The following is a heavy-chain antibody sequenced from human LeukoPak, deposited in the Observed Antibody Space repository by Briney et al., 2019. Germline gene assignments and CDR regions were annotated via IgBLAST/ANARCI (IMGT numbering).Heavy chain of an antibody. V-gene: IGHV4-4*02. CDR2: IYHSGST. CDR1: GGSISSSNW. Sequence: SETLSLTCAVSGGSISSSNWWSWVRQPPGKGLEWIGEIYHSGSTNYNPSLKSRVTISVDTSKNQFSLKLSSVTAADTAVYYCARLRGAYWYFDLWGRGTLVTVSS. D-gene: IGHD3-10*01. CDR3: ARLRGAYWYFDL. J-gene: IGHJ2*01.